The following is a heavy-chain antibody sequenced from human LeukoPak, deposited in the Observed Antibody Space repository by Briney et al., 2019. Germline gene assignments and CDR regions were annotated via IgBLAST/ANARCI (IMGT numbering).Heavy chain of an antibody. CDR1: GYSFTSYW. Sequence: GESLKISCKGSGYSFTSYWIGWVRQMPGKGLEWMGIIYPGDSDTRYSPSFQGQVTISADKSISTAYLQRSSLKASDTAMYYCARQRLHYGSGSYYHFDYWGQGTLVTVSS. D-gene: IGHD3-10*01. V-gene: IGHV5-51*01. CDR2: IYPGDSDT. CDR3: ARQRLHYGSGSYYHFDY. J-gene: IGHJ4*02.